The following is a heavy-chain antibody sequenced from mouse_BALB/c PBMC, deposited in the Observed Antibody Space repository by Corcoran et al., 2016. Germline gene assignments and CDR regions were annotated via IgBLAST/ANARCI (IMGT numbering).Heavy chain of an antibody. Sequence: QIQLVQSGPELKKPGETVKISCKASGYTFTNYGMNWVKQAPGKGLKWMGWINTYTGEPTYADDFKGRLAFSLETSASTAYLQINNLKNEDTATYFCARGDSSGYEGAMDYWGQGTSVTVSS. CDR2: INTYTGEP. CDR1: GYTFTNYG. CDR3: ARGDSSGYEGAMDY. J-gene: IGHJ4*01. D-gene: IGHD3-2*01. V-gene: IGHV9-3-1*01.